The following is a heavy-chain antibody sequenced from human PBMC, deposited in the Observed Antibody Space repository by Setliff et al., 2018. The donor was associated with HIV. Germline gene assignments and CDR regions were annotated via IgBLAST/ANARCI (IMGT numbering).Heavy chain of an antibody. J-gene: IGHJ4*02. D-gene: IGHD3-22*01. CDR1: GYSFVSHD. CDR3: ARDDDVIMVVVGGDY. V-gene: IGHV1-18*01. CDR2: ISIYNGNV. Sequence: ASVKVSCKASGYSFVSHDINWVRQAPGQGLEWMGRISIYNGNVNTAPKFQGRVTMTTDTSTNTAYLELRSLRSDDTAVYYCARDDDVIMVVVGGDYWGQGTLVTVSS.